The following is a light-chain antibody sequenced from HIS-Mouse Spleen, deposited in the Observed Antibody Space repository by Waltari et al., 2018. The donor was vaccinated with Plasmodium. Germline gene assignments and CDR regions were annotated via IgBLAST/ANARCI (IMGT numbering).Light chain of an antibody. Sequence: QSALTQPASVSGSPGQSITIPCTGTSSAVGSYNLVSWYQQHPGKAPQPMIYEGSKRPSGVSNRFSGSKSGNTASLTISGLQAEDEADYYCCSYAGSSTVVFGGGTKLTVL. V-gene: IGLV2-23*01. CDR1: SSAVGSYNL. J-gene: IGLJ2*01. CDR3: CSYAGSSTVV. CDR2: EGS.